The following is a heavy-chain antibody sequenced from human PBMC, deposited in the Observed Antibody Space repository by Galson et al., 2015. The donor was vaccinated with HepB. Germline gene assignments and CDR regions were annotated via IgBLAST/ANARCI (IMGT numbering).Heavy chain of an antibody. CDR2: ISSSSSYI. V-gene: IGHV3-21*01. D-gene: IGHD2-2*01. Sequence: SLRLSCAASGFTFSSYSMNWVRQAPGKGLEWVSSISSSSSYIYYADSVKGRFTISRDNAKNSLYLQMNSLRAEDTAVYYCSVGYCSSTSCYGGDYWGQGTLVTVSS. CDR3: SVGYCSSTSCYGGDY. J-gene: IGHJ4*02. CDR1: GFTFSSYS.